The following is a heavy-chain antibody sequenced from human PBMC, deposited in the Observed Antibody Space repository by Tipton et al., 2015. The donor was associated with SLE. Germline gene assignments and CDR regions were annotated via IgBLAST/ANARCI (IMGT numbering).Heavy chain of an antibody. J-gene: IGHJ6*02. CDR2: IYYSGNT. Sequence: TLSLTCDVTGFSISSGYYWGWIRQPPGKGLEWIGNIYYSGNTFYSPSLKSRVTISVDASKNQYSLKLTSVTAADTAVYYCARDPGDSHWDYYYGMDVWGQGTMVTVSS. CDR1: GFSISSGYY. V-gene: IGHV4-38-2*02. D-gene: IGHD3-16*01. CDR3: ARDPGDSHWDYYYGMDV.